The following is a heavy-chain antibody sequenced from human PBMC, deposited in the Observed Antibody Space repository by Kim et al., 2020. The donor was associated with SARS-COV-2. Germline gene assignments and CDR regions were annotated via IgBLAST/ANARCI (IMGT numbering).Heavy chain of an antibody. CDR2: IRGKAYGATT. Sequence: GGSLRLSCSASGFTFGDYAMSWLRQAPGKGLEWVGFIRGKAYGATTEYVASVKGRFTISRDDSKSITYLQMNSLKTEDTAVYYCTREGGSGWASDYWGQGTLVTVSS. J-gene: IGHJ4*02. CDR3: TREGGSGWASDY. D-gene: IGHD3-10*01. V-gene: IGHV3-49*03. CDR1: GFTFGDYA.